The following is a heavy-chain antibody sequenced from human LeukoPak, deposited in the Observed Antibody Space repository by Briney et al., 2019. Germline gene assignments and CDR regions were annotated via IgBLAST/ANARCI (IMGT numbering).Heavy chain of an antibody. D-gene: IGHD5-24*01. CDR1: GFTFSDYF. V-gene: IGHV3-69-1*01. J-gene: IGHJ4*02. CDR2: ISSSGTG. Sequence: PGGSLRLSCAASGFTFSDYFMSWIRQAPGKGLEWLSHISSSGTGYYADSVKGRFTISRDNSKNTLYLQMNSLRAEDTAVYYCAKDPFEMATNEDYWGQGTLVTVSS. CDR3: AKDPFEMATNEDY.